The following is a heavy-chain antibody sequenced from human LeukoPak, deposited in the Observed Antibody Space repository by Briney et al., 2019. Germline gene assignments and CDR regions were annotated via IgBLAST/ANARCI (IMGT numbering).Heavy chain of an antibody. CDR2: INTNTGNP. V-gene: IGHV7-4-1*02. CDR1: ANIFTSYA. Sequence: GASVKVSCKASANIFTSYAMNWVRQAPGQGLEWMGWINTNTGNPTYAQGSTGRFVLSLDTSVSTAYLQISSLKTEDTAVYYCATGYCSGGSCYSGDYWGQGTLVTVSS. D-gene: IGHD2-15*01. CDR3: ATGYCSGGSCYSGDY. J-gene: IGHJ4*02.